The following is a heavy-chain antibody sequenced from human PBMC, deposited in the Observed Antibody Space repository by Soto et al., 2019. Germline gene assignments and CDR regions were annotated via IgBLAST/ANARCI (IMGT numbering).Heavy chain of an antibody. D-gene: IGHD1-1*01. J-gene: IGHJ6*02. V-gene: IGHV3-7*04. CDR1: GFTFNSYS. CDR2: IKEYGTVK. CDR3: VRDAPYNWNALHDYGMDV. Sequence: HPGGSLRLSCAVSGFTFNSYSMNWVRQAPGKGLEWVAQIKEYGTVKYYADSLKGRFTISRDNAKISLYLQMNSLTVEDTAFFFFVRDAPYNWNALHDYGMDVWGQGTTVTVSS.